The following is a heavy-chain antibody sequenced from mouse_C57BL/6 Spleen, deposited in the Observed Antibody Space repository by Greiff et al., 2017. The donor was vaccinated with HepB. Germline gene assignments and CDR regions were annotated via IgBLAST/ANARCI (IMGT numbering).Heavy chain of an antibody. CDR2: IRLKSDNYAT. J-gene: IGHJ2*01. V-gene: IGHV6-3*01. CDR1: GFTFSNYW. CDR3: TVDDYDETFDY. Sequence: EVKLEESGGGLVQPGGSMKLSCVASGFTFSNYWMNWVRQSPEKGLEWVAQIRLKSDNYATHYAESVKGRFTISRDDSKSSVYLQMNNLRAEDTGIYYCTVDDYDETFDYWGQGTTLTVSS. D-gene: IGHD2-4*01.